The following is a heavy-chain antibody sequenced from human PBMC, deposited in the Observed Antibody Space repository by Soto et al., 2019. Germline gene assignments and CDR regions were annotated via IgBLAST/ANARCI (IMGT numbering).Heavy chain of an antibody. V-gene: IGHV1-69*06. CDR3: ARSITMIVVVPGVPYYYGMDV. CDR2: IIPIFGTA. J-gene: IGHJ6*02. CDR1: GGTFSSYA. Sequence: GASVKVSCKASGGTFSSYAISWVRQAPGQGLEWMGGIIPIFGTANYAQKFQGRVTITADKSTSTAYMELSSLRSEDTAVYYCARSITMIVVVPGVPYYYGMDVWGQGTTVTAP. D-gene: IGHD3-22*01.